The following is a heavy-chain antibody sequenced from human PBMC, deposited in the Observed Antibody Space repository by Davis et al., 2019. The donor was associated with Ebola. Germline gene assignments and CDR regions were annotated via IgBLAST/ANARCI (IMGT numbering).Heavy chain of an antibody. CDR3: AILLMWFGDLLLPVGAWGMDV. CDR2: ISYDGSNK. CDR1: GFTFSSYA. Sequence: PGGSLRLSCGASGFTFSSYAMHWVRQAPGKGLEWVAVISYDGSNKYFADSVKGRFTLSRDNSKNMLYLQMNNLRPEDTAVYYCAILLMWFGDLLLPVGAWGMDVWGQGTTVTVSS. V-gene: IGHV3-30*04. D-gene: IGHD3-10*01. J-gene: IGHJ6*02.